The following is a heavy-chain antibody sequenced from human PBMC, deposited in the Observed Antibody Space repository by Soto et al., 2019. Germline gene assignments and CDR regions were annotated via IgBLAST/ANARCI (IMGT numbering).Heavy chain of an antibody. CDR3: ARRKPYYDILTGYFNWFDP. D-gene: IGHD3-9*01. J-gene: IGHJ5*02. CDR1: GGSISSSSYY. V-gene: IGHV4-39*01. Sequence: PSETLSLTCTVSGGSISSSSYYWGWIRQPPGKGLEWIGSIYYSGSTYYNPSLKSRVTISVDTSKNQFSLKLSSVTAADTAVYYCARRKPYYDILTGYFNWFDPWGQGTLVTVSS. CDR2: IYYSGST.